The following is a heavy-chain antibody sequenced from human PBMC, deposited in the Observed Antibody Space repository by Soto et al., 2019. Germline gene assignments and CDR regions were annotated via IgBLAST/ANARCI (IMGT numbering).Heavy chain of an antibody. J-gene: IGHJ4*02. D-gene: IGHD6-19*01. CDR1: GDIFSGYS. CDR2: IIPIFGTT. CDR3: ARDLGSGCGPGDY. Sequence: QVQLVQSGAEVKKPGSSVKVSCKTSGDIFSGYSISWVRQAPGQGLEWMGGIIPIFGTTNYAQRFHGRVTITADKSTSTVYMELYSLKSEDTGVDYCARDLGSGCGPGDYWGQGTLVTVSS. V-gene: IGHV1-69*14.